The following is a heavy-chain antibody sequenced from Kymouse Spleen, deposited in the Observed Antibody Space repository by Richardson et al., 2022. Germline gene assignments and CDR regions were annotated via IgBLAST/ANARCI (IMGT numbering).Heavy chain of an antibody. J-gene: IGHJ4*02. CDR2: IYYSGST. V-gene: IGHV4-39*01. Sequence: QLQLQESGPGLVKPSETLSLTCTVSGGSISSSSYYWGWIRQPPGKGLEWIGSIYYSGSTYYNPSLKSRVTISVDTSKNQFSLKLSSVTAADTAVYYCARDYYGSGSYPYYFDYWGQGTLVTVSS. CDR3: ARDYYGSGSYPYYFDY. CDR1: GGSISSSSYY. D-gene: IGHD3-10*01.